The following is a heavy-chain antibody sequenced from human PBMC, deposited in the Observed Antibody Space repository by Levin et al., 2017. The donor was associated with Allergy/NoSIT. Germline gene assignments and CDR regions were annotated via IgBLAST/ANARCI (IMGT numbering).Heavy chain of an antibody. D-gene: IGHD3-10*01. Sequence: GGSLRLSCAASGFTFSSYSMNWVRQAPGKGLEWVSSISSSSSYIYYADSVKGRFTISRDNAKNSLYLQMNSLRAEDTAVYYCARDGHYYGSGSYYRQGVRSYGMDVWGQGTTVTVSS. CDR1: GFTFSSYS. V-gene: IGHV3-21*01. CDR3: ARDGHYYGSGSYYRQGVRSYGMDV. J-gene: IGHJ6*02. CDR2: ISSSSSYI.